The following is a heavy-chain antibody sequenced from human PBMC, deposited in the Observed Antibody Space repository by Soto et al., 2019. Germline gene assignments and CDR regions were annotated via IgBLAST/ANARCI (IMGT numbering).Heavy chain of an antibody. Sequence: ASVKVSCTASGYTFTIYGISWVRQAPGQGLEWMGWISAYNGNTNYAQKLQGRVTMTTDTSTSTAYMELRSLRSDDTAVYYCARDPLAAAYYYYYGMDVWGQGTTVTVSS. CDR1: GYTFTIYG. V-gene: IGHV1-18*01. CDR3: ARDPLAAAYYYYYGMDV. J-gene: IGHJ6*02. CDR2: ISAYNGNT. D-gene: IGHD6-13*01.